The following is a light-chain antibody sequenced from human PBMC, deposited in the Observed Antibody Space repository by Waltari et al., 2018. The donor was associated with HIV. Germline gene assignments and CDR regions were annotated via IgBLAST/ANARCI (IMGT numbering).Light chain of an antibody. V-gene: IGLV2-14*01. J-gene: IGLJ3*02. CDR2: GVN. CDR3: TSHTLTRILL. Sequence: QSALTQPASMSGSPGQSITISCTGSSLDIGLYDVVSWYKHLPHTAPQLIIYGVNRRPPGVTSRFSASKSGDVASLTISGLHTEDEADYYCTSHTLTRILLFGGGTRLTVL. CDR1: SLDIGLYDV.